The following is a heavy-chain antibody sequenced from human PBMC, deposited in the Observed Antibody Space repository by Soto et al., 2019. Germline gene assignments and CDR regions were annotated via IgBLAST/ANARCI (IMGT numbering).Heavy chain of an antibody. Sequence: PGESLKISCPCSGYTFSNFWIGWVRPLPVQGLEWMGIIYPGDHETRYSPSFLGKVTISAEKSINTAYLQWSSLAASDSAFYFCARRPRSSPYFYVWGQGALVTVSS. V-gene: IGHV5-51*01. CDR2: IYPGDHET. D-gene: IGHD6-13*01. CDR3: ARRPRSSPYFYV. J-gene: IGHJ4*02. CDR1: GYTFSNFW.